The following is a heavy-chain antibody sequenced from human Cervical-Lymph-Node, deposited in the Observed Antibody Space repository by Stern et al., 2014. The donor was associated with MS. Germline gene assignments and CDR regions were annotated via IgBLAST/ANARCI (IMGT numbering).Heavy chain of an antibody. Sequence: EVQLEESGGGLVQPGGSLRLSCAASGFAFSDHYMDWVRQAPGKGLEWVGRTRDKGNSYITEYAASVKGRFTISRDDSKNSLHLQMNSLSTDDTAVYYCARVLRGWNSLSYGMDVWGQGTTVTVSS. CDR1: GFAFSDHY. CDR2: TRDKGNSYIT. D-gene: IGHD1-7*01. V-gene: IGHV3-72*01. CDR3: ARVLRGWNSLSYGMDV. J-gene: IGHJ6*02.